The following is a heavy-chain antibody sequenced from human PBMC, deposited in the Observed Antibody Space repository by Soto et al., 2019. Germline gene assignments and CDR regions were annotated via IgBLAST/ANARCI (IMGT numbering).Heavy chain of an antibody. J-gene: IGHJ4*02. CDR3: AKEGWELPMLDY. CDR1: GFTFSSYA. Sequence: QVQLVESGGGVVQPGRSLRLSCAASGFTFSSYAMHWVRQAPGKGLEWVAVISYDGSNKYYADSVKGRFTISRDNSKNTLYLQMNSLRAEDTAVYYCAKEGWELPMLDYWGQGTLVTVSS. D-gene: IGHD1-26*01. V-gene: IGHV3-30-3*01. CDR2: ISYDGSNK.